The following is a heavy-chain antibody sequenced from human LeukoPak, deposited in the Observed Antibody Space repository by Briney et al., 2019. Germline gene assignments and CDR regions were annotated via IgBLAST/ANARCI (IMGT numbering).Heavy chain of an antibody. CDR2: FSSSSSTI. V-gene: IGHV3-48*01. Sequence: GGSLILSCSTSVFPLICDSIDWVRQAPGKGLGWLSYFSSSSSTIYYADSVKGRFTISRDNSKNTLYLQMNSLRAEDTAVYYCAGGGADYFYDSSGYYDLYGLDVWGQGTTVTVSS. D-gene: IGHD3-22*01. J-gene: IGHJ6*02. CDR1: VFPLICDS. CDR3: AGGGADYFYDSSGYYDLYGLDV.